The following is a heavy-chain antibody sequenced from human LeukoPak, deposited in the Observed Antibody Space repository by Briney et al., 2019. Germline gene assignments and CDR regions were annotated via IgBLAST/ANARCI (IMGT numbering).Heavy chain of an antibody. CDR3: ARDRQSVTDAFDI. CDR1: GFTVSSNY. V-gene: IGHV3-53*01. Sequence: GGSLRLSCAASGFTVSSNYMSWARQAPGKGLEWVSIIYSGGSTYYADSVKGRFTISRDNSKNTLYLQMNRLRAEDTAVYYCARDRQSVTDAFDIWGQGTMVTVSS. CDR2: IYSGGST. J-gene: IGHJ3*02. D-gene: IGHD4-23*01.